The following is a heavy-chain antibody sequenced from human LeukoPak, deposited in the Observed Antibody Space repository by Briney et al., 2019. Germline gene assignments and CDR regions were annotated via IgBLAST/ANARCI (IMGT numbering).Heavy chain of an antibody. V-gene: IGHV4-61*01. Sequence: SETLSLTCTVSGGSVSSGSNYWSWIRQPPGKGLEWIGYISDSGRTKFNSSLKSRVIISVDTSNNQFSLNLSSVTAADTAVYYCARDIYSSSWTAPYYWGQGTLVTVSS. CDR1: GGSVSSGSNY. D-gene: IGHD6-13*01. J-gene: IGHJ4*02. CDR3: ARDIYSSSWTAPYY. CDR2: ISDSGRT.